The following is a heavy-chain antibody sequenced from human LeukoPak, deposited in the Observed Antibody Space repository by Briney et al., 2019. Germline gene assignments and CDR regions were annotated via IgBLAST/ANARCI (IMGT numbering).Heavy chain of an antibody. CDR3: ARVPEDHYDFWSGYRWYFDY. J-gene: IGHJ4*02. CDR2: INPNSGGT. CDR1: GYTFTGYY. V-gene: IGHV1-2*02. Sequence: ASVKVSCKASGYTFTGYYMHWVRQAAGQGLEWMGWINPNSGGTNYAQKFQGRVTMTRDTSISTAYMELSRLRSDDTAVYYCARVPEDHYDFWSGYRWYFDYWGQGTLVTVSS. D-gene: IGHD3-3*01.